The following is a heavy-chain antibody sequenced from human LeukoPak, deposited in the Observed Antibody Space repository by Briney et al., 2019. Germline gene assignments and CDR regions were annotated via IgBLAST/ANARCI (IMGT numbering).Heavy chain of an antibody. CDR3: ARDGMGYCSGGSCRPAEYFQH. D-gene: IGHD2-15*01. J-gene: IGHJ1*01. V-gene: IGHV1-69*04. CDR2: IIPIFGIA. Sequence: ASVKVSCKASGGTFSSYAISWVRQAPGQGLEWMGRIIPIFGIANYAQKFQGRVTITADKSTSTAYMELRSLRSEDTAVYYCARDGMGYCSGGSCRPAEYFQHWGQGTLVSVPS. CDR1: GGTFSSYA.